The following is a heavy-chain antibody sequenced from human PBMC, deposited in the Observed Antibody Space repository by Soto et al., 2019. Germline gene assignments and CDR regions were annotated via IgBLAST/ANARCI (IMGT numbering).Heavy chain of an antibody. CDR2: IIPIFGTA. Sequence: SVKVSCKASGGTFSSYATSWVRQAPGQGLEWMGGIIPIFGTANYAQKFQGRVTITADESTSTAYMELSSLRSEDTAVYYCARGPYYYDSSGYYRDYYYYYGMDVWGQGTTVTVSS. CDR1: GGTFSSYA. CDR3: ARGPYYYDSSGYYRDYYYYYGMDV. J-gene: IGHJ6*02. D-gene: IGHD3-22*01. V-gene: IGHV1-69*13.